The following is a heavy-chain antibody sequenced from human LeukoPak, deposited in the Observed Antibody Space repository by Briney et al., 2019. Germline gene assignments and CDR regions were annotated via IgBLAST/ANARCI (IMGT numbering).Heavy chain of an antibody. Sequence: GSLRLSCAASGFTFSNAWMSWVRQPPGKGLEWIGEIYHSGSTNYNPSLKSRVTISVDKSKNQFSLKLSSVTAADTAVYYCAILEYGWFDPWGQGTLVTVSS. J-gene: IGHJ5*02. CDR2: IYHSGST. V-gene: IGHV4-4*02. CDR3: AILEYGWFDP. CDR1: GFTFSNAW. D-gene: IGHD3-3*01.